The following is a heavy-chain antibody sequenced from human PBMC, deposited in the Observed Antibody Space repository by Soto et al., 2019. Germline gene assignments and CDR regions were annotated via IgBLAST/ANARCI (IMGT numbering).Heavy chain of an antibody. CDR1: GYSFTTYW. J-gene: IGHJ4*02. CDR3: ARHRLGMAALY. V-gene: IGHV5-10-1*03. Sequence: EVQLVQSGAEVKKPGESLRISCKASGYSFTTYWISWVRQMPGKGLEWMGRIDPTDSYTNYSPSFQGHVTISADRSISTAYLQWSSLRASDTAIYYCARHRLGMAALYWGQGTLVTVSS. CDR2: IDPTDSYT. D-gene: IGHD6-13*01.